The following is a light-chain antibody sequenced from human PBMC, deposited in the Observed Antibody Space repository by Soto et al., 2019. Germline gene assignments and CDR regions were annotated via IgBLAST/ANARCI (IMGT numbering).Light chain of an antibody. CDR1: QSVSSN. CDR3: QQYNSWPYT. V-gene: IGKV3-15*01. J-gene: IGKJ2*01. CDR2: NTF. Sequence: EIVMTQSPATLSVFPGERATLSCRASQSVSSNLVWYQQKPGQAPTLLIYNTFTRATGIPVRFSGSGSGTEFTLTISSLQSEDLAVYYCQQYNSWPYTFGQGTKLEI.